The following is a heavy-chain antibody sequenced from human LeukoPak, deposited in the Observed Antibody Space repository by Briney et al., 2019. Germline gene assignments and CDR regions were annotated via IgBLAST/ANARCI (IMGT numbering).Heavy chain of an antibody. D-gene: IGHD3-3*01. Sequence: SETLSLTCTVSGDSITTTNYYWGWIRQPPGKGLEWIGYIYYSGSTNYNPSLKSRVTISVDTSKNQFSLKLSSVTAADTAVYYCARGRYDFWSGYSFYLFDYWGQGTLVTVSS. CDR2: IYYSGST. J-gene: IGHJ4*02. CDR3: ARGRYDFWSGYSFYLFDY. V-gene: IGHV4-61*05. CDR1: GDSITTTNYY.